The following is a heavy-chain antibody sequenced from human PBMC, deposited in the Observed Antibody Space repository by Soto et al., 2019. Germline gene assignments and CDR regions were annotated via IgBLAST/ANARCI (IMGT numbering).Heavy chain of an antibody. V-gene: IGHV1-69*12. D-gene: IGHD3-10*01. CDR2: IIPIFGTA. CDR1: GGTFSSYA. J-gene: IGHJ6*02. CDR3: AREYYYGSGRSHGMDV. Sequence: QVQLVQSGAAVKKPGSSVKVSCKASGGTFSSYAISWVRQAPGQGLEWMGGIIPIFGTANYAQKFQGRVTITADESTSTAYMELSSLRSEDTAVYYCAREYYYGSGRSHGMDVWGQGTTVTVSS.